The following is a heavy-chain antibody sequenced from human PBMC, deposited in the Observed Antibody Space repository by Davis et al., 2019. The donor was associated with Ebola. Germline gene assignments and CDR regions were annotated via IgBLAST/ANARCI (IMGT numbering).Heavy chain of an antibody. D-gene: IGHD6-19*01. Sequence: ASVKVSCKASGYTFTNYFLHWVRQAPGQGLEYMGVINPSGGSTSYAHKFQGRVTMTRNTSTSTVYMQLSSLRSEDTAVYYCARTPIPGIAVTASGALDIWGQGTMVTVSP. CDR3: ARTPIPGIAVTASGALDI. V-gene: IGHV1-46*01. CDR2: INPSGGST. J-gene: IGHJ3*02. CDR1: GYTFTNYF.